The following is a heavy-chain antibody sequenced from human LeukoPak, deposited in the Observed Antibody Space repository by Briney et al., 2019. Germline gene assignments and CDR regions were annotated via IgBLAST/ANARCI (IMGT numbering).Heavy chain of an antibody. Sequence: GGSLRLSCAASGFSFSNYWFHWVRQAPGKGLEWVAVIWYSGSNKYYADSVKGRFTISRDNSKNTLYLQMNSLRADDTAVHYCARGGAYCSGGSCRADDYWGQGTLVTVSS. CDR1: GFSFSNYW. V-gene: IGHV3-33*08. D-gene: IGHD2-15*01. CDR2: IWYSGSNK. J-gene: IGHJ4*02. CDR3: ARGGAYCSGGSCRADDY.